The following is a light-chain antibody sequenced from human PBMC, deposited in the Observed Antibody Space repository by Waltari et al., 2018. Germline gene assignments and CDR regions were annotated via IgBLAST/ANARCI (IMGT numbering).Light chain of an antibody. J-gene: IGLJ3*02. Sequence: QSVLTQPPSVSGAPGQSVTISCTGSSSNIGATYDVHWYQHLPGTAPKLPIYGNNIRPSGVPDRFPGSKSGTAASLAITGLQAEDEADYYCQSYDSSLSASVFGGGTKLTVL. CDR1: SSNIGATYD. V-gene: IGLV1-40*01. CDR3: QSYDSSLSASV. CDR2: GNN.